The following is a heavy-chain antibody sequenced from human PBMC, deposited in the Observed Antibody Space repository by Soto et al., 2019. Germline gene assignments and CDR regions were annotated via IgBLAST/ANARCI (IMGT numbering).Heavy chain of an antibody. J-gene: IGHJ4*02. D-gene: IGHD1-26*01. CDR1: GFTFSDYY. Sequence: EVQLVESGGGLVQPGGPLRLSCAASGFTFSDYYMDWVRQVPGKGLEWVGRTRNKANSYTTEYVASVKGRFSISRDESKDAMYLQMNSLKTEDTAVYYCARDTGGSYDYWGQGALVTVSS. CDR2: TRNKANSYTT. CDR3: ARDTGGSYDY. V-gene: IGHV3-72*01.